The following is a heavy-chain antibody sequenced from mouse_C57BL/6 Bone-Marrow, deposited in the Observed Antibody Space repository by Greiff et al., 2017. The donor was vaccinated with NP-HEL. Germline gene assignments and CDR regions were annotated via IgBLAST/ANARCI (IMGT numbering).Heavy chain of an antibody. J-gene: IGHJ2*01. CDR1: GFTFSSYA. CDR2: ISDGGSYT. D-gene: IGHD1-1*01. V-gene: IGHV5-4*01. Sequence: EVKLVESGGGLVKPGGSLKLSCAASGFTFSSYAMSWVRQTPEKRLEWVATISDGGSYTYYPDNVKSRFTISRDNAKNNLYLQMSHLKSEDTAMYYCAREPYGNFDYGGQGTTLTVSS. CDR3: AREPYGNFDY.